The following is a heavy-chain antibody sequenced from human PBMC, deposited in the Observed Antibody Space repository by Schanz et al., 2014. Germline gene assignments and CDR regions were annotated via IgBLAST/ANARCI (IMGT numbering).Heavy chain of an antibody. V-gene: IGHV3-74*01. J-gene: IGHJ3*02. CDR2: IQSDGSIT. CDR3: ARENLNWEAFDI. CDR1: GFTFSSYW. D-gene: IGHD7-27*01. Sequence: EVQLVESGGGVVHPGGSLRLSCAASGFTFSSYWMHWVRQAPGKGLVWVSRIQSDGSITTYADSVKGRFAISRDNAKNTLYLQMNSLGADDTAVYYCARENLNWEAFDIWGQGTVVTVSS.